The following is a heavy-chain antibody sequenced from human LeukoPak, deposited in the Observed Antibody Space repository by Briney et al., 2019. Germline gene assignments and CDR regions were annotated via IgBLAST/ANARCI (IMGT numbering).Heavy chain of an antibody. V-gene: IGHV3-13*01. J-gene: IGHJ6*03. CDR1: GFTFSSYD. CDR3: AKTGFQWGYYFYYMDV. D-gene: IGHD1-14*01. Sequence: GGSLRLSCAASGFTFSSYDMHWVRQATGKGLEWVSAIGTAGDTYYPGSVKGRFTISRENAKNSLYLQMNSLRAGDTAVYYCAKTGFQWGYYFYYMDVWGKGTTVTVSS. CDR2: IGTAGDT.